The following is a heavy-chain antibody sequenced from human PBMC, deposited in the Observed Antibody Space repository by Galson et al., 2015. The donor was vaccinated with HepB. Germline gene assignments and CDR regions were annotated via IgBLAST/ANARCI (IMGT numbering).Heavy chain of an antibody. CDR2: IRGKLNNYAT. CDR1: GFTFSGSA. D-gene: IGHD2-2*01. V-gene: IGHV3-73*01. J-gene: IGHJ6*03. Sequence: SLRLSCAASGFTFSGSAIHWVRQASGKGLEWVGRIRGKLNNYATSHAASVTGRFTISRDDSKNTAYLQMNSLKTEDTAACYCTRQGQAIPSAIEYHVAPLDLFYMDVWGKGTTVTVSS. CDR3: TRQGQAIPSAIEYHVAPLDLFYMDV.